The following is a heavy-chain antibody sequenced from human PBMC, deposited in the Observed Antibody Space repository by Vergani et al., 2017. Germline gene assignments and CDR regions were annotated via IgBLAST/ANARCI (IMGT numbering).Heavy chain of an antibody. D-gene: IGHD3-10*01. V-gene: IGHV1-8*02. CDR1: GGTFSSYD. Sequence: QVQLVQSGAEVKKPGSSVKVSCKASGGTFSSYDINWVRQATGQGLEWMGWMNPNSGNTGYAQKFQGRVTMTRNTAISTASMELSSLRSEDSAVYYCARIXHVYYYGSGSYYNGYFDYWGQGTLVTVSS. CDR2: MNPNSGNT. CDR3: ARIXHVYYYGSGSYYNGYFDY. J-gene: IGHJ4*02.